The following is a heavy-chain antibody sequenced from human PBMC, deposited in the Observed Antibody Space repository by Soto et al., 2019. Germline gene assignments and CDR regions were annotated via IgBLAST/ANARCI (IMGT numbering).Heavy chain of an antibody. CDR3: AKGGTGAAAYYYYYMDV. Sequence: GGSLRLSCAASGFTFDDYAMHWVRQAPGKGLEWVSGISWNSGSIGYADSVKGRFTISRDNAKNSLYLQMNSLRAEDTALYYCAKGGTGAAAYYYYYMDVWGKGTTVTVSS. V-gene: IGHV3-9*01. J-gene: IGHJ6*03. D-gene: IGHD2-2*01. CDR1: GFTFDDYA. CDR2: ISWNSGSI.